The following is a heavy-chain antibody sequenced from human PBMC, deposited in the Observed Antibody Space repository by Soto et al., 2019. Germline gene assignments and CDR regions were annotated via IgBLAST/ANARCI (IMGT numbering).Heavy chain of an antibody. CDR1: GFTFSSYA. CDR3: AKVHYDILTGLIDY. CDR2: ISGSGGST. D-gene: IGHD3-9*01. J-gene: IGHJ4*02. V-gene: IGHV3-23*01. Sequence: GGSLRLSCAASGFTFSSYAMSWVRQAPGKGLEWVSAISGSGGSTYYADSVKGRFTISRDNSKNTLYLQMNSLRAEDTAVYYCAKVHYDILTGLIDYWGQGTLVTVSS.